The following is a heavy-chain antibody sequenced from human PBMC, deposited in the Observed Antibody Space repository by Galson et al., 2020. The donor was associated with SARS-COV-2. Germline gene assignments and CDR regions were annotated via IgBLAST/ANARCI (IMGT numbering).Heavy chain of an antibody. CDR2: IYSGGST. V-gene: IGHV3-53*01. J-gene: IGHJ4*02. Sequence: GGSLRLSCAASGFTVSSNYMSWVRQAPGKGLEWVSVIYSGGSTYYADSVKGRFTISRDNSKNTLYLQMNSLRAEDTAVYYCARVVSDYDILTGYHIKYYFDYGGQGTLVTVSS. CDR1: GFTVSSNY. CDR3: ARVVSDYDILTGYHIKYYFDY. D-gene: IGHD3-9*01.